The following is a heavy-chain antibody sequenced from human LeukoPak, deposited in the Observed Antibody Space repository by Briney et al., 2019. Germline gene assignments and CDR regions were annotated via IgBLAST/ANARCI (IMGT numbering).Heavy chain of an antibody. CDR3: ARDRMVRGVSHWFDP. D-gene: IGHD3-10*01. V-gene: IGHV3-7*01. Sequence: GGSLRLSCAASGFTFSSYWMSWVRQAPGKGLEWVANIKQDGSEKYYVDSVKGRFTISRDNAKNSLYLQMNSLRAEDTAVYYCARDRMVRGVSHWFDPWGQGTLVTVSS. CDR2: IKQDGSEK. CDR1: GFTFSSYW. J-gene: IGHJ5*02.